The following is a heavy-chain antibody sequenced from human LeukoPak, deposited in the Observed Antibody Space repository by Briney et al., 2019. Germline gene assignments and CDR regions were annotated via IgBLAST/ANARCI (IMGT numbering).Heavy chain of an antibody. D-gene: IGHD3-22*01. CDR1: GFTFSSYA. CDR3: AKEPYYYVSSGYDAGLAFDI. J-gene: IGHJ3*02. V-gene: IGHV3-23*01. Sequence: GGSLRLSCAASGFTFSSYAMSWVRQAPGKGLEWVSAISGSGGSTYYADSVKGRFTISRDNSKNTLYLQMNSLRAEDTAIYYSAKEPYYYVSSGYDAGLAFDIWGQGTMVAVSS. CDR2: ISGSGGST.